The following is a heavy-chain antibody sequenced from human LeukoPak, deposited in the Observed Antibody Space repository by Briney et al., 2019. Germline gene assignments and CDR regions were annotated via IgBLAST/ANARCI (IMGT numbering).Heavy chain of an antibody. Sequence: GGSLRLSCAASGFTFSSYAMHWVRQAPGKGLEWVAVISYDGSNKYYADSVKGRFTISRDNSKNTLYLQMNSLRAEDTAVYYCARRTSEGYYYFDYWGQGTLVTVSS. CDR3: ARRTSEGYYYFDY. J-gene: IGHJ4*02. V-gene: IGHV3-30-3*01. CDR2: ISYDGSNK. CDR1: GFTFSSYA. D-gene: IGHD1-1*01.